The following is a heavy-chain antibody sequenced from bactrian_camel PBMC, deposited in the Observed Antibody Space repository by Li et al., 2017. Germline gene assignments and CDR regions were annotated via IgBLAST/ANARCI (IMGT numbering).Heavy chain of an antibody. V-gene: IGHV3S53*01. D-gene: IGHD5*01. Sequence: HVQLVESGGDSVQAGGSLRLSCTSSKFAFDMFELNWYRQTPGNSCELVATTSSDRRTYYADAVKGRFTISRDNSKNAVYLQMTNLKPEDTARYYCAATGMMMTIGGCLTQGTQVTVS. CDR1: KFAFDMFE. CDR2: TSSDRRT. J-gene: IGHJ4*01.